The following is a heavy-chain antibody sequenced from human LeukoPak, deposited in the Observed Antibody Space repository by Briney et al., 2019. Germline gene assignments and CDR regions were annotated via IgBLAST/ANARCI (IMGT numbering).Heavy chain of an antibody. Sequence: KTGGSLRLSCAASGFTLSSYSMNWVRQAPGKGLEWVSSITSGGHIYYPDSLKGRFTISRDNAKNSLYLQMNSLRAEDTAIYYCARGAEYYYDSSGYFPFDYWGQGTLVTVSS. CDR1: GFTLSSYS. CDR3: ARGAEYYYDSSGYFPFDY. V-gene: IGHV3-21*01. CDR2: ITSGGHI. D-gene: IGHD3-22*01. J-gene: IGHJ4*02.